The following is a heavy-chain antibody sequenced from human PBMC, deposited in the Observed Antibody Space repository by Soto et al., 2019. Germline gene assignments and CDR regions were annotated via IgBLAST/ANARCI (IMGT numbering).Heavy chain of an antibody. CDR1: GFTFDDYT. Sequence: EVQLVESGGGLVQPGRSLRLSCAASGFTFDDYTMHWVRQAPGKGLEWVSGISWNGGSTGYADSVKGRFTVSRDNAKNSRYLQINSRRAEDTAFYYCAKGRGSSGYLCDYWGQGTLVTVSS. J-gene: IGHJ4*02. V-gene: IGHV3-9*01. CDR2: ISWNGGST. D-gene: IGHD3-22*01. CDR3: AKGRGSSGYLCDY.